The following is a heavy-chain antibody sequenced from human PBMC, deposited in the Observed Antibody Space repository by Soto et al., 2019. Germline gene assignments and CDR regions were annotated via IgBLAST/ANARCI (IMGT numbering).Heavy chain of an antibody. CDR2: ISGSGGST. D-gene: IGHD3-9*01. Sequence: GGSLRLSCAASGFTFSSYAMSWVRQAPGKGLEWVSAISGSGGSTYYADSVKGRFPISRDNSKNTLYLQMNSLRAEDTAVYYCAKVPLYDILTGSNYYYYMDVWGKGTTVTVSS. CDR3: AKVPLYDILTGSNYYYYMDV. CDR1: GFTFSSYA. J-gene: IGHJ6*03. V-gene: IGHV3-23*01.